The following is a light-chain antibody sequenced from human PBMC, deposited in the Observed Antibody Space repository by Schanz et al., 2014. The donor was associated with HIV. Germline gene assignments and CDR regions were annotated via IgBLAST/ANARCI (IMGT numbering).Light chain of an antibody. CDR1: SSDVGNYNY. CDR2: DVS. CDR3: SSYTRSSTVL. Sequence: QSVLTQPASVSGSPGQSITISCTGTSSDVGNYNYVSWYQQLPGKVPKLMIYDVSNRASGVSNRFSGSKSGNTASLTISGLQAEDETDYYCSSYTRSSTVLFGGGTKLTVL. J-gene: IGLJ2*01. V-gene: IGLV2-14*03.